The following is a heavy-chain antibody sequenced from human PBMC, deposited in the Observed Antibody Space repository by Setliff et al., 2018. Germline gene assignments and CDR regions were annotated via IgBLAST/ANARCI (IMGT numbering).Heavy chain of an antibody. CDR3: ARRVSVTGKEFDS. CDR2: MFPANSDT. V-gene: IGHV5-51*01. D-gene: IGHD6-19*01. Sequence: GESLKISCKGSGFSFTTDWIAWVRQKPGKGLEWVGIMFPANSDTRYSPSFEGQVTMSADNSTNTAYLQWNSLKASDTAIYSCARRVSVTGKEFDSWGQGTLVTVSS. J-gene: IGHJ4*02. CDR1: GFSFTTDW.